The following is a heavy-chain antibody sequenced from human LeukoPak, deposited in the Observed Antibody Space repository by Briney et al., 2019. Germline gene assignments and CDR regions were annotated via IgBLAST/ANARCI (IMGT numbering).Heavy chain of an antibody. D-gene: IGHD5-24*01. CDR1: GFTFSSYW. CDR3: ARNRGWQTFDF. CDR2: IKGDGSEK. V-gene: IGHV3-7*01. Sequence: GGSLRLSCAASGFTFSSYWMTWVRQAPGKGLEWVANIKGDGSEKYYVDSVKGRFTISRDNAKNSLYLQMTSLGAEDTALYYCARNRGWQTFDFWGQGTLVTVSS. J-gene: IGHJ4*02.